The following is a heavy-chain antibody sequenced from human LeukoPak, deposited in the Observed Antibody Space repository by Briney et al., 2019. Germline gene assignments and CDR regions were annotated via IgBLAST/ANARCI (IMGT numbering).Heavy chain of an antibody. V-gene: IGHV1-69*04. D-gene: IGHD5-12*01. J-gene: IGHJ6*02. CDR3: ASTSGYGHYYYGMDV. CDR1: GGTFSSYA. CDR2: IIPNLGIA. Sequence: GASVKVSCKASGGTFSSYAISWVRQAPGQGLEWMGRIIPNLGIANYAQKFQGRVTITADKSTSTAYMELSSLRSEDTAVYYCASTSGYGHYYYGMDVWGQGTTVTVSS.